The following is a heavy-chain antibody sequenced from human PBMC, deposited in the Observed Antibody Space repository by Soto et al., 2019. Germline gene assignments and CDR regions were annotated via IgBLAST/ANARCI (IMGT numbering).Heavy chain of an antibody. D-gene: IGHD3-16*01. Sequence: QVQLVQSGAEVKNPGASVKVSCKASGYSFTRYGIGWARQAPGQGLEWMGWINAYNGNTNYAQNLQGRLTLTTDTSTTKAYMELRSLRSNDTAIYDCAMVYVYVTPSPQDVCGQGTTVTVSS. J-gene: IGHJ6*02. CDR3: AMVYVYVTPSPQDV. CDR1: GYSFTRYG. V-gene: IGHV1-18*01. CDR2: INAYNGNT.